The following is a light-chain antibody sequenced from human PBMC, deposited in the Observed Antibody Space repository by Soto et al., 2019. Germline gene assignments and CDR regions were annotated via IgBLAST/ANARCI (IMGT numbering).Light chain of an antibody. V-gene: IGLV1-47*02. J-gene: IGLJ3*02. CDR3: ASWDDSLSGWV. CDR2: SNN. Sequence: QSVLTQPPSASGTPGQRVTISCSGSSSNIGSNYVYWYQQLPGTAPKLLIYSNNQRPSGVPDRISGSKSGTSASLAISGLRSEDEADYYCASWDDSLSGWVFGGWTKLTVL. CDR1: SSNIGSNY.